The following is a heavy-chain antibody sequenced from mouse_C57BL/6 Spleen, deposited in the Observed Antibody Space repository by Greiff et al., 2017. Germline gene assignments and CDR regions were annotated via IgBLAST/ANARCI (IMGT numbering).Heavy chain of an antibody. CDR1: GYSFTGYF. CDR2: INPYNGDT. CDR3: ARGTTVVAAYYFDY. V-gene: IGHV1-20*01. D-gene: IGHD1-1*01. Sequence: EVKLMESGPELVKPGDSVKISCKASGYSFTGYFMNWVMQSHGKSLEWIGRINPYNGDTFYNQKFKGKATLTVDKSSSTAHMELRSLTSEDSAVYYCARGTTVVAAYYFDYWGQGTTLTVSS. J-gene: IGHJ2*01.